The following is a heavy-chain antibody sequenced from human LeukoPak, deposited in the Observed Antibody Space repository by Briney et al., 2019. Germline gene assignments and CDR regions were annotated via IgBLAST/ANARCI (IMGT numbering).Heavy chain of an antibody. CDR2: FNPNSGGT. Sequence: ASVKVSCKASGYTFTGYYMHWVRQAPGQGLEWMGWFNPNSGGTNYAQKFQGRVTMTRDTSISTAYMELSRLRSDDTAVYYCARVCQPFVYKVFDYWGQGTLVTVSS. J-gene: IGHJ4*02. V-gene: IGHV1-2*02. CDR3: ARVCQPFVYKVFDY. CDR1: GYTFTGYY. D-gene: IGHD1-14*01.